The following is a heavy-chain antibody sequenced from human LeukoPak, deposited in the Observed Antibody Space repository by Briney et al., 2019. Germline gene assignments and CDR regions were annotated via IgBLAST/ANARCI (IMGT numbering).Heavy chain of an antibody. D-gene: IGHD4-17*01. V-gene: IGHV4-38-2*02. CDR3: ARVAVTTHYGGDFYYFDY. Sequence: PSETLSLTCTVSGYSISSGYYWGWIRQPPGKGLEWIGSIYHSGSTYYNPSLKSRVTISVDTSKNQFSLKLSSVTAADTAVYYCARVAVTTHYGGDFYYFDYWGQGTLVTVSS. CDR2: IYHSGST. CDR1: GYSISSGYY. J-gene: IGHJ4*02.